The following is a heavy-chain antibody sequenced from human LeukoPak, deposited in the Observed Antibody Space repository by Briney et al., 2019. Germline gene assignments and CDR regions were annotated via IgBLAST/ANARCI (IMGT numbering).Heavy chain of an antibody. CDR1: GFTFSTYW. J-gene: IGHJ5*02. CDR2: INSDGSSA. D-gene: IGHD3-10*01. V-gene: IGHV3-74*01. CDR3: ASHRVVRGVFDP. Sequence: GGSLRLSCAASGFTFSTYWMHWVRQAPGKGLLWVSRINSDGSSATYADSVKGRFNISRDNAKNTLYLQMTSLRAEDTDVYYCASHRVVRGVFDPWGQGTLVTVSS.